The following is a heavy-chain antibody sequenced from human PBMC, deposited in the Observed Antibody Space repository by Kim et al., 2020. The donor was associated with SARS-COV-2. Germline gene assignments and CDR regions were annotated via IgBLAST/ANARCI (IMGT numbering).Heavy chain of an antibody. D-gene: IGHD6-13*01. J-gene: IGHJ6*02. V-gene: IGHV3-48*03. CDR3: ARCHSSSWYESFGMDV. CDR2: ISSSGSTI. Sequence: GGSLRLSCAASGFTFSSYEMNWVRQAPGKGLEWVSYISSSGSTIYYADSVKGRFTISRDNAKNSLYLQMNSLRAEDTAVYYCARCHSSSWYESFGMDVWGQXXXVT. CDR1: GFTFSSYE.